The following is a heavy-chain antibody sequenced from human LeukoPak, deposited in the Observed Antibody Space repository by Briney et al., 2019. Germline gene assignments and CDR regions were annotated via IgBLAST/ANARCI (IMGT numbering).Heavy chain of an antibody. D-gene: IGHD1-14*01. Sequence: PGGSLRLSCAASGFTFSRYAMSWVRQAPGKGLEWVSGISGSSDSTYYADSVKGRFTISRDNSKNTLYLEMNRLGAEDTAVYNCAKGSTAAGTPFDSWGQGTLVTVSS. V-gene: IGHV3-23*01. CDR3: AKGSTAAGTPFDS. J-gene: IGHJ4*02. CDR2: ISGSSDST. CDR1: GFTFSRYA.